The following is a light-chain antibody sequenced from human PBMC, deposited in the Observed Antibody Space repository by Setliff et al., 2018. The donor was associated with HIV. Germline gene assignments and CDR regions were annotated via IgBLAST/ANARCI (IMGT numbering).Light chain of an antibody. CDR1: SSNIGAGFD. V-gene: IGLV1-40*01. CDR2: GDN. CDR3: SSYTSSRGVV. J-gene: IGLJ2*01. Sequence: QSALTQPPSVSGAPGQTVTISCTGTSSNIGAGFDVNWYQQFPGTAPKLLIYGDNNRPSGVPDRFSGAKSGNTASLTISGLQAEDEADYYCSSYTSSRGVVFGGGTKVTVL.